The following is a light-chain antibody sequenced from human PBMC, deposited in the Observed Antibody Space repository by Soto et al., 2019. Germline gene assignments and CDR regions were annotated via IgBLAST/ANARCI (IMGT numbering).Light chain of an antibody. V-gene: IGLV2-14*03. CDR3: SSYTRSTTVI. CDR2: DVT. CDR1: SSDIGAYNY. J-gene: IGLJ2*01. Sequence: QSALTQPASVSGSPGQSITISCTGTSSDIGAYNYVSWYQQHPGKAPKLMIYDVTNRPSGFSNRFSGSKSGNTPSLTISGLQDEDEADYYCSSYTRSTTVIFGGGTEVTVL.